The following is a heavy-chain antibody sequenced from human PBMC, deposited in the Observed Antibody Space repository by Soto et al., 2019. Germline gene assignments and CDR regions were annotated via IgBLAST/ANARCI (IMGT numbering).Heavy chain of an antibody. D-gene: IGHD2-21*02. Sequence: ASVKVSCKASGYTFSSYYMNWVRQAPGQGLEWLGIINPSGGYTTYAQRFLGRVTMTSDTSTSTVHMELGSLTSEDTAVYYCARGGGFGVLTARYDHGGRGTRVTVSS. J-gene: IGHJ4*02. V-gene: IGHV1-46*01. CDR1: GYTFSSYY. CDR2: INPSGGYT. CDR3: ARGGGFGVLTARYDH.